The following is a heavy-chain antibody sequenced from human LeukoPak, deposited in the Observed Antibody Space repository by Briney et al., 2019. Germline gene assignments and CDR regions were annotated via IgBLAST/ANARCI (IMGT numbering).Heavy chain of an antibody. J-gene: IGHJ3*02. CDR3: ARMAYGVVGAFDI. CDR1: GFPFYSYG. Sequence: GGSLRLSCAASGFPFYSYGMHWVRQAPGKGLEWVASIAFDGSNKDYADSVKGRFTISRDNSRNTVFLQMSSLRREDTAVYYCARMAYGVVGAFDIWGQGTMVTVSS. D-gene: IGHD4-17*01. V-gene: IGHV3-30*19. CDR2: IAFDGSNK.